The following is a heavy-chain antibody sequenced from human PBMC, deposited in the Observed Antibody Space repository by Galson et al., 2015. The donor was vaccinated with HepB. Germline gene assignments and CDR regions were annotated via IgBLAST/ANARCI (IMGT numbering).Heavy chain of an antibody. CDR2: ISYDGSNK. CDR3: ACPQSGYYDSSGYYYGDFDRAEYFQH. Sequence: SLRLSCAASGFTFSSYAMHWVRQAPGKGLEWVAVISYDGSNKYYADSVKGRFTISRDNSKNTLYLQMNSLRAEDTAVYYCACPQSGYYDSSGYYYGDFDRAEYFQHWGQGTLVTVSS. V-gene: IGHV3-30-3*01. CDR1: GFTFSSYA. D-gene: IGHD3-22*01. J-gene: IGHJ1*01.